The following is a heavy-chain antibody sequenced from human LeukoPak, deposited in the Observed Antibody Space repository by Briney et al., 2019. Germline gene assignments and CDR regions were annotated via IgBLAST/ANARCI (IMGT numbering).Heavy chain of an antibody. D-gene: IGHD3-10*01. J-gene: IGHJ4*02. CDR3: ARLSYGSGSYYNGLFDY. V-gene: IGHV4-30-4*01. Sequence: SQTLSLTGTVPGGSISSGDYYWSWIRQPPGKGLECIGYIYYSGSTYYSPSLKSRVTISVDTSKNQFSLKLSSVTAADTAVYYCARLSYGSGSYYNGLFDYWGQGTLVTVSS. CDR2: IYYSGST. CDR1: GGSISSGDYY.